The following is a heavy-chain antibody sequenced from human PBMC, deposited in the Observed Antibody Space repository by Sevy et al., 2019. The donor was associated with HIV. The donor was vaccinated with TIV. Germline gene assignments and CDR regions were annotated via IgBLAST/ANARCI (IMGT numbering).Heavy chain of an antibody. Sequence: GGSLRLSCAASGFTFSSYAMSWVRQAPGKGLEWVSAISGSGGSTYYADSLKGRFTISRDNSKNTLYLQMNSLRAEDTAVYYCAKTIYIVVVPDASDDAFDIWGQGTMVTVSS. CDR3: AKTIYIVVVPDASDDAFDI. CDR2: ISGSGGST. J-gene: IGHJ3*02. V-gene: IGHV3-23*01. D-gene: IGHD2-2*01. CDR1: GFTFSSYA.